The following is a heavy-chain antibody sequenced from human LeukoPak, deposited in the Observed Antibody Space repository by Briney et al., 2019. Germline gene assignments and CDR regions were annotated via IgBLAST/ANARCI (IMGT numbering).Heavy chain of an antibody. CDR3: ASSRHHYDSSGYSVGTYDY. Sequence: SETLSLTCTVSGGSISSYYWSWIRQPPGKGLEWIGYIYYSGSTNYNPSLKSRVTISVDTSKNQFSLTLSSVTAADTAVYYCASSRHHYDSSGYSVGTYDYWGQGTLVTVSS. V-gene: IGHV4-59*08. J-gene: IGHJ4*02. D-gene: IGHD3-22*01. CDR2: IYYSGST. CDR1: GGSISSYY.